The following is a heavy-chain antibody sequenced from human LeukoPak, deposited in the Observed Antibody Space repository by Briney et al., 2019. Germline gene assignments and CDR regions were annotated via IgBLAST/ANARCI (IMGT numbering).Heavy chain of an antibody. Sequence: ASVKVSCTASGYTFTNYDINWVRQATGQGLEWMGWMNPNSGNTGYAQKFQGRVTITRNTSISTAYMELSSLRYEDTAVCYCATDYTDYSLDYWGQGTLVTVSS. CDR1: GYTFTNYD. J-gene: IGHJ4*02. CDR2: MNPNSGNT. D-gene: IGHD4-11*01. V-gene: IGHV1-8*01. CDR3: ATDYTDYSLDY.